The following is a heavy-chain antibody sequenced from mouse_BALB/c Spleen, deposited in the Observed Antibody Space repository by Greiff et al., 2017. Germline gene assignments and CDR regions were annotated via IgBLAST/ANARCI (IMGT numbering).Heavy chain of an antibody. CDR1: GFTFSSYA. J-gene: IGHJ2*01. CDR2: ISSGGST. D-gene: IGHD2-14*01. V-gene: IGHV5-6-5*01. Sequence: EVKLMESGGGLVQPGGSLKLSCAASGFTFSSYAMSWVRQTPEKRLEWVASISSGGSTYYPDSVKGRFTISRDNARNILYLQMSSLRSEDTAMYYCARGHYRYDYFDYWGQGTTLTVSS. CDR3: ARGHYRYDYFDY.